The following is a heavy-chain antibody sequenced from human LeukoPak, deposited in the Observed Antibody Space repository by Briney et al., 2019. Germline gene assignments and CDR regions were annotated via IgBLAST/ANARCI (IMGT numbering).Heavy chain of an antibody. Sequence: PGGSLRLSCAASGFTFSSYGMHWVRQAPGKGLEWVAVISYDGSNKYYADSVKGRFTISRDNSKNTLYLQMNSLRAEDTAVYYCAKALGVVGAIDYWGQGTLVTVSS. CDR1: GFTFSSYG. V-gene: IGHV3-30*18. CDR3: AKALGVVGAIDY. J-gene: IGHJ4*02. CDR2: ISYDGSNK. D-gene: IGHD1-26*01.